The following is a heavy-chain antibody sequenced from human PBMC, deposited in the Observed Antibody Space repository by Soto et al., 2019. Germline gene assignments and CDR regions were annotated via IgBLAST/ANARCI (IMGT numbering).Heavy chain of an antibody. CDR1: GFTFSSYS. CDR2: ISSSSSTI. J-gene: IGHJ4*02. D-gene: IGHD3-10*01. CDR3: ARDGNYYGSETYFDS. Sequence: EVQLVESGGGLVQPGGSLRLSCAASGFTFSSYSMNWVRQAPGKGLEWVSYISSSSSTIYYVDSVKGRFTISRDNAKNSLYLQMNSLRAEDTAVYYCARDGNYYGSETYFDSWGQGTLVTVSS. V-gene: IGHV3-48*01.